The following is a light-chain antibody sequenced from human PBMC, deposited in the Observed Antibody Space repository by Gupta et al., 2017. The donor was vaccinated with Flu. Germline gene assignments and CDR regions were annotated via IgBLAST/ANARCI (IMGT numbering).Light chain of an antibody. J-gene: IGLJ2*01. CDR1: SFNIGNKF. CDR2: ENN. Sequence: QSVLPQPPSVSAAPGQKVTIACFGSSFNIGNKFVSWYQQLPGTAPKLLIYENNKRPSGSPDRFSGSKSGTSATLGITGLQTGDEADYYCGTWDTRLSAEVFGGGTKLTVL. CDR3: GTWDTRLSAEV. V-gene: IGLV1-51*02.